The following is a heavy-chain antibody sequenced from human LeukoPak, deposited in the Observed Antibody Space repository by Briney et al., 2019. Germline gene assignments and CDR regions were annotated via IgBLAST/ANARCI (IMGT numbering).Heavy chain of an antibody. CDR1: GFTFSSYW. V-gene: IGHV3-7*01. CDR3: ARETYYGAYYFDH. Sequence: GGSLRLSCAASGFTFSSYWMSWVRQAPGKGLEWVANIKEDGSEKYYIDSVRGRFTISRDNAKNSLFLQMNNLRVEDTAVYYCARETYYGAYYFDHWGQGTLVTASS. J-gene: IGHJ4*02. D-gene: IGHD1-26*01. CDR2: IKEDGSEK.